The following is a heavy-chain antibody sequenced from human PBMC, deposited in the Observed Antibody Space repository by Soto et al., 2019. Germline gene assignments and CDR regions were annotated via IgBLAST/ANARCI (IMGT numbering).Heavy chain of an antibody. J-gene: IGHJ4*02. D-gene: IGHD1-26*01. V-gene: IGHV3-23*01. CDR1: GFTFSVYA. CDR3: AKLRGRGIFDY. CDR2: ISGGIGST. Sequence: EVQLLESGGGLVQPGGSLRLSCAASGFTFSVYAMSWVRQAPGKGLEWVSTISGGIGSTYYADSVKGRFTISRDISRRTLYLQMNSLRAEDTALYYCAKLRGRGIFDYWGQGTLVTVSA.